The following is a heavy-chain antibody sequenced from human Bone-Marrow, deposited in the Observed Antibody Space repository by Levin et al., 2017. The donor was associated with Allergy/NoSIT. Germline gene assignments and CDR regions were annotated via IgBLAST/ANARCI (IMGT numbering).Heavy chain of an antibody. CDR3: AREMEGGNYRAGFDP. Sequence: SVKVSCKPSGGTFSSFPISWVRQAPGQGLEWVGGIIPIFNIANYAQKLQGRVTITADESTSAVYMELSSLRSDDTAVYFCAREMEGGNYRAGFDPWGQGTLVTVSS. V-gene: IGHV1-69*13. CDR1: GGTFSSFP. CDR2: IIPIFNIA. D-gene: IGHD1-26*01. J-gene: IGHJ5*02.